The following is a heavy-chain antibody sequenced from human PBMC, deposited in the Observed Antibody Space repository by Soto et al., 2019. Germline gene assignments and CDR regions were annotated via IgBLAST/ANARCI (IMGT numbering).Heavy chain of an antibody. CDR3: ARSPYYYDSSGPRLGYFDY. D-gene: IGHD3-22*01. CDR1: GGTFSSYA. CDR2: IIPIFGTA. J-gene: IGHJ4*02. Sequence: SVKVSCKASGGTFSSYAISWVRQAPGQGLEWMGGIIPIFGTANYAQKFQGRVTITADESTSTAYMELSSLRYEDTAVYYCARSPYYYDSSGPRLGYFDYWGQGTLVTVSS. V-gene: IGHV1-69*13.